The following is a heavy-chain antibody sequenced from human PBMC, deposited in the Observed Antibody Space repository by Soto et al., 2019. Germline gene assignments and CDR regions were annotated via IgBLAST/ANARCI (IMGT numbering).Heavy chain of an antibody. V-gene: IGHV3-23*01. Sequence: DVQLLESGGGLVQPGGSLRLSCAASGFTFRSYAMSWVRQAPGKGLEWVSGISGSGISTHYADSVKGRFTVSIDNSKNTLYLQMNSLRAEDTAVYNCAKGPVGPVWYFDIWGRGTLVTVPS. J-gene: IGHJ2*01. CDR1: GFTFRSYA. CDR3: AKGPVGPVWYFDI. CDR2: ISGSGIST.